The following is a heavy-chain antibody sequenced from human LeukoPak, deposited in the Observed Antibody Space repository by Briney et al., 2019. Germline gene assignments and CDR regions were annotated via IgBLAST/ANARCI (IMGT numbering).Heavy chain of an antibody. Sequence: GGSLRLSCAASGFTFSSYAMSWVRQAPGKGLEWVANTNRDGSEKYYVDSVKGRVTISRDNAMNFLYLQLNSLRVDDTAVYYCASDSASCRGCAFDIWGQGTVVTVSS. CDR1: GFTFSSYA. CDR3: ASDSASCRGCAFDI. V-gene: IGHV3-7*01. D-gene: IGHD2-2*01. J-gene: IGHJ3*02. CDR2: TNRDGSEK.